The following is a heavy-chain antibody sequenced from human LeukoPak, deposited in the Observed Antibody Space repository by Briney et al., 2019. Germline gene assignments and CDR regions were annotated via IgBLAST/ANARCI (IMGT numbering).Heavy chain of an antibody. D-gene: IGHD2-2*01. V-gene: IGHV3-23*01. J-gene: IGHJ4*02. CDR3: AKDGYQLLLYGEIDY. Sequence: GGSLRLSCAASGFTFSSYAMSWVRQAPGKGLEWVSAISGSGGSTYYADSVKGRFTISRDNSKNTLYLQMNSLRAEDTAVYYCAKDGYQLLLYGEIDYWGQGTLVTVSS. CDR1: GFTFSSYA. CDR2: ISGSGGST.